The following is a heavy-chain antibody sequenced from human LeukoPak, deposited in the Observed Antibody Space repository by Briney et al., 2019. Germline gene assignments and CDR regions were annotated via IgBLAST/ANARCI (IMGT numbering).Heavy chain of an antibody. D-gene: IGHD3-9*01. Sequence: GGSLRLSCAASGFTFSSYSMNWVRQAPGKGLEWVSSISSSSYIYYADSVKGRFTISRDNAKNSLYLQMNSLRAEDTAVYYCARGDYDILTGLYYFDYWGQGTLVTVSS. V-gene: IGHV3-21*01. CDR1: GFTFSSYS. J-gene: IGHJ4*02. CDR3: ARGDYDILTGLYYFDY. CDR2: ISSSSYI.